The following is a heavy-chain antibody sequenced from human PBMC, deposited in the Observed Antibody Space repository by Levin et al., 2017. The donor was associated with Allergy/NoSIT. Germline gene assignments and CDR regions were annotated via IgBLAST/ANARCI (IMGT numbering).Heavy chain of an antibody. CDR3: ARSGQYYYDSSGYYRTDYFDY. CDR2: ISYDGSNK. D-gene: IGHD3-22*01. J-gene: IGHJ4*02. Sequence: GGSLRLSCAASGFTFNNYAMHWVRQAPGKGLEWVAVISYDGSNKYYADSVKGRFTISRDNSKNTLYLQMNSLRAEDTAVYYCARSGQYYYDSSGYYRTDYFDYWGQGTLVTVSS. V-gene: IGHV3-30-3*01. CDR1: GFTFNNYA.